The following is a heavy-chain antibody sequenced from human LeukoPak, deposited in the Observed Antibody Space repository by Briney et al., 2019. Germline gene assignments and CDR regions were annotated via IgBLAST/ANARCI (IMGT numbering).Heavy chain of an antibody. D-gene: IGHD6-13*01. J-gene: IGHJ3*02. CDR3: ARERVAAAAPFDAFGI. CDR2: ISSSSSYT. V-gene: IGHV3-11*06. CDR1: GFTFSDYY. Sequence: PGGSLRLSCAASGFTFSDYYMSWIRQAPGKGLEWVSYISSSSSYTNYADSVKGRFTISRDNAKNSLYLQMNSLRAEDTAVYYCARERVAAAAPFDAFGIWGQGTMVTVSS.